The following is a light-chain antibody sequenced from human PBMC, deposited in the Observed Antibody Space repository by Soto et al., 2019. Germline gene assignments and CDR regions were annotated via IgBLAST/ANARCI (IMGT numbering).Light chain of an antibody. CDR2: GPS. J-gene: IGKJ3*01. CDR3: HQFGSSPFT. V-gene: IGKV3-20*01. Sequence: EILLTQSPGTLSLSPGESATLSCKASQTPRGNYFAWYRQTPGQAPRLLVYGPSLRAAGIPDRFSGSRSRTELNLTINGVEAEDFAVYYCHQFGSSPFTFGPGPRV. CDR1: QTPRGNY.